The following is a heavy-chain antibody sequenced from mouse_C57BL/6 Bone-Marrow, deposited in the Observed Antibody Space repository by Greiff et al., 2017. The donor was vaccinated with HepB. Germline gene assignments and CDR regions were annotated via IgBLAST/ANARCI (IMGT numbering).Heavy chain of an antibody. J-gene: IGHJ4*01. Sequence: QVQLQQSGAELARPGASVKLSCKASGYTFTSYGISWVKQRTGQGLEWIGEIDPRSGNTYYNEKFKGKATLTADKSSSTAYMELRSLTSEDSAVYFCARLSSYARDYWGQGTSVTVTA. CDR3: ARLSSYARDY. D-gene: IGHD1-1*01. CDR2: IDPRSGNT. CDR1: GYTFTSYG. V-gene: IGHV1-81*01.